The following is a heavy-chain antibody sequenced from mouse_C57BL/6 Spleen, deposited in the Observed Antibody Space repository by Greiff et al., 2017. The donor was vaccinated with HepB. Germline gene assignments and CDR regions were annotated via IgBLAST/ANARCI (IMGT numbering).Heavy chain of an antibody. CDR2: IYPSDSET. J-gene: IGHJ3*01. V-gene: IGHV1-61*01. Sequence: LQQPGAELVRPGSSVKLSCKASGYTFTSYWMDWVKQRPGQGLEWIGNIYPSDSETHYNQKFKDKATLTVDKSSSTAYMQLSSLTSEDSAVYYCASSSGYKFAYWGQGTLVTVSA. D-gene: IGHD3-2*02. CDR1: GYTFTSYW. CDR3: ASSSGYKFAY.